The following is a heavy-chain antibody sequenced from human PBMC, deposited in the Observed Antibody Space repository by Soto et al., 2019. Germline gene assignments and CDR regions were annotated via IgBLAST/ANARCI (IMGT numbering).Heavy chain of an antibody. CDR2: INSDGSTT. J-gene: IGHJ4*02. D-gene: IGHD5-18*01. CDR3: ARVNPGYSYVNY. V-gene: IGHV3-74*01. CDR1: GLTFSYW. Sequence: LRLSCAASGLTFSYWLLCVRQAPGKGLVWVSRINSDGSTTSYADSVKGRFTISRDNAKNTLYLQMNSLRAEDTAVYYCARVNPGYSYVNYWGQGTLVTVSS.